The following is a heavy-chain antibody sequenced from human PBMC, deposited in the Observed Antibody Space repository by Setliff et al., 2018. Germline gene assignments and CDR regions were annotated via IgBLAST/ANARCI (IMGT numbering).Heavy chain of an antibody. J-gene: IGHJ4*02. CDR2: ISSSGGT. D-gene: IGHD4-17*01. CDR1: GGSISGFA. Sequence: KPSETLSLTCTVSGGSISGFAWNWIRQFPGKRLGWIGEISSSGGTLYTPSLRSRVSMSVDTSRNQFSLNLTSMTAADTAVYYCARIWGYGDFSFGYWGQGTLVTVSS. CDR3: ARIWGYGDFSFGY. V-gene: IGHV4-59*01.